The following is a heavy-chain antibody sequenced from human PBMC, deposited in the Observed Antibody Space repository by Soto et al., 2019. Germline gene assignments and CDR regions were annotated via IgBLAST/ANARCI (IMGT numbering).Heavy chain of an antibody. J-gene: IGHJ4*02. V-gene: IGHV1-3*04. CDR1: GYTFTSCG. CDR2: INTGNGDA. Sequence: ASVKVSCKASGYTFTSCGIHWVRQAPGQRLELMGWINTGNGDAKYSLKFQGRLTITRDTSASTAYMELSSLRSEDTAVYYCARDEVFEPWYFDYWGQGTLVTGSS. CDR3: ARDEVFEPWYFDY. D-gene: IGHD3-16*01.